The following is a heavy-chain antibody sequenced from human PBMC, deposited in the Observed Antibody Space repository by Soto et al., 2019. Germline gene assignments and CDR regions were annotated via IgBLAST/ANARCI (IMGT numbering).Heavy chain of an antibody. CDR2: FDPEDGET. J-gene: IGHJ3*02. CDR1: GYTLTELS. V-gene: IGHV1-24*01. CDR3: ATGGDRGGETDAFDI. Sequence: GASVKVSCKVSGYTLTELSMHWVRQAPGKGLEWMGGFDPEDGETIYAQKFQGRVTMTEDTSTDTAYMELSSLRSEDTAVYYCATGGDRGGETDAFDIWGQGTMVTVSS. D-gene: IGHD3-10*01.